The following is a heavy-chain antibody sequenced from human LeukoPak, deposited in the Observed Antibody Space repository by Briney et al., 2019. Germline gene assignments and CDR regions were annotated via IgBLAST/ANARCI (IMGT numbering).Heavy chain of an antibody. V-gene: IGHV4-34*01. CDR1: GGSFSGYY. J-gene: IGHJ3*02. CDR3: ARGPGSRYDFWSGYRPRLKSIDAFDI. D-gene: IGHD3-3*01. CDR2: INHSGST. Sequence: SETLSLTCAVYGGSFSGYYWSWIRQPPGKGLEWIGEINHSGSTNYNPSLKSRVTISVDTSRNHFSLKLSSVTAADTAVYYCARGPGSRYDFWSGYRPRLKSIDAFDIWGQGTMVTVSS.